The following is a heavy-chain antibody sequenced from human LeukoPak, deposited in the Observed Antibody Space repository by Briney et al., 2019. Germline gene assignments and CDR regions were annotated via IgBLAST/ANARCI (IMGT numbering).Heavy chain of an antibody. V-gene: IGHV1-8*01. Sequence: GASVKVSCKASGYTFTSYDINWVRQATGQGLEWMGWMNPNSGNTGYAQKFQGRVTMTRNTSISTAYMELSSLRSDDTAVYYCARDWGIVATRKFDYWGQGTLVTVSS. CDR2: MNPNSGNT. J-gene: IGHJ4*02. CDR3: ARDWGIVATRKFDY. CDR1: GYTFTSYD. D-gene: IGHD5-12*01.